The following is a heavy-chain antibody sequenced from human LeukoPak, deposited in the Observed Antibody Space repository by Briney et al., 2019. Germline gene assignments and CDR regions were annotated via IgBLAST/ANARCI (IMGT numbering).Heavy chain of an antibody. CDR2: IYYSGST. J-gene: IGHJ4*02. Sequence: SETLSLTCTVSGGSISSYYWSWTRQPPGKGLEWIGYIYYSGSTNYNPSLKSRVTISVDTSTNQFSLKLSSVTAADTAVYYCARLSRIPLYYFDYWGQGTLVTVSS. D-gene: IGHD2-15*01. CDR3: ARLSRIPLYYFDY. V-gene: IGHV4-59*08. CDR1: GGSISSYY.